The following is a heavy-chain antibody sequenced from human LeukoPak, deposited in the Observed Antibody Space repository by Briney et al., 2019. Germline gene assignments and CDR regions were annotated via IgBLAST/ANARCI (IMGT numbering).Heavy chain of an antibody. V-gene: IGHV3-23*01. CDR1: GFTFSDYY. J-gene: IGHJ4*02. Sequence: GGSLRLSCAASGFTFSDYYMNWVRQAPGKGLEWVSAISGSDGRIHYADSVKGRFTISRDNSKNTLYLQMNSLRAEDTAVYYCVKEVYDFWSGYPVAFDYWGQGTLVTVSS. D-gene: IGHD3-3*01. CDR2: ISGSDGRI. CDR3: VKEVYDFWSGYPVAFDY.